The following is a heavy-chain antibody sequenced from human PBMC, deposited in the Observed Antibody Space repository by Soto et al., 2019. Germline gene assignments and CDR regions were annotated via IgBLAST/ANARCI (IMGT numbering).Heavy chain of an antibody. Sequence: LRLSCAASGFTFSTYTIHWVRQAPGKGLEWVALISYDGSNNYYADSVKGRFTISRDNSKNTLYLQMTSLRAGDTAVYFCARGSQYYYDGSGPLDCWGQGTLVTVSS. D-gene: IGHD3-22*01. V-gene: IGHV3-30-3*01. CDR3: ARGSQYYYDGSGPLDC. J-gene: IGHJ4*02. CDR1: GFTFSTYT. CDR2: ISYDGSNN.